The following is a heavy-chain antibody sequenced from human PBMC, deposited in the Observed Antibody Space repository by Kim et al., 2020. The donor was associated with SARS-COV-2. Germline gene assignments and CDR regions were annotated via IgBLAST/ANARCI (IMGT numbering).Heavy chain of an antibody. Sequence: GGSLRLSCAASGFSFSNYEMNWVRQAPGKGLEWVSYISSGSKTIYYADSVKGRFTVSRDDAKNSLYLQMNSLRAEDTALYYCAREQGGNDWFDPWGQGTLVTVSS. V-gene: IGHV3-48*03. CDR2: ISSGSKTI. D-gene: IGHD1-1*01. J-gene: IGHJ5*02. CDR3: AREQGGNDWFDP. CDR1: GFSFSNYE.